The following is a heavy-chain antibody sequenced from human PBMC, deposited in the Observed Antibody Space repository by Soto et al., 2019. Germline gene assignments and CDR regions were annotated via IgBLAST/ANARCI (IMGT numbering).Heavy chain of an antibody. Sequence: SETLSLTCAVSGGSIGTSAYYWGWIRQAPGKGLEWIGSINHSGNTYLSPSLKDRVTMSVDTSKNSFSLKLRSAAAADTGLYYCSRRAPEGFDPWGQGTLVTVSS. CDR3: SRRAPEGFDP. CDR2: INHSGNT. J-gene: IGHJ5*02. CDR1: GGSIGTSAYY. V-gene: IGHV4-39*01.